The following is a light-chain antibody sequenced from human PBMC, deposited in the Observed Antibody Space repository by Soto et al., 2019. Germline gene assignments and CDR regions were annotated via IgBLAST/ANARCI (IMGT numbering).Light chain of an antibody. CDR2: DAS. Sequence: EIVLTQPPGTLSLTPGERATLSCRASQSVSSYLAWYQQKPGQAPRLLIYDASNRATGIPARFSGSGSGTDFTLTISSLEPEDFAVYYCQQRSNWPPTFGQGTRLEIK. V-gene: IGKV3-11*01. CDR3: QQRSNWPPT. CDR1: QSVSSY. J-gene: IGKJ5*01.